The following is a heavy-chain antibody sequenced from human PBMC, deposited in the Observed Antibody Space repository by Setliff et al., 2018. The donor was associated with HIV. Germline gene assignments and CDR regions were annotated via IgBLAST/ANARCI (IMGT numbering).Heavy chain of an antibody. V-gene: IGHV1-69*10. CDR3: ARTGGGYGSGPTGYYYGMDV. Sequence: ASVKVSCKASGGTFSSYAISWVRQAPGQGLEWMGGIIPILGIANYAQKFQGRVTITAVESTSTAYMELSSLRSEDTAVYYCARTGGGYGSGPTGYYYGMDVWGQGTTVTVSS. D-gene: IGHD3-10*01. J-gene: IGHJ6*02. CDR1: GGTFSSYA. CDR2: IIPILGIA.